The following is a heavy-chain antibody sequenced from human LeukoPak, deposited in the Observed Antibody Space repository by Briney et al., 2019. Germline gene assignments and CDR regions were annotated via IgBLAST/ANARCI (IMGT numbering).Heavy chain of an antibody. Sequence: GGSLRLSCAASGFTFDDYAMHWVRQAPGKGLEWVSGISWNSGSIGYADSVKGRFTISRDNAKNSLYLQMNSLRAEDTASYYCAKDRNWNGFDYWGQGTLVTVSS. CDR3: AKDRNWNGFDY. CDR2: ISWNSGSI. J-gene: IGHJ4*02. CDR1: GFTFDDYA. D-gene: IGHD1-1*01. V-gene: IGHV3-9*01.